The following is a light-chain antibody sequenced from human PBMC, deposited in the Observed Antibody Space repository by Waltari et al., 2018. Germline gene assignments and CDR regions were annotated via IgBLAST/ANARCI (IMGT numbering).Light chain of an antibody. CDR3: QQYNSYPLT. V-gene: IGKV1-5*03. J-gene: IGKJ4*01. Sequence: DIQMTQSPSTLSASLGDRVTITCRARQSISSWLAWYQQKPGKAPKLLIYKASSLESGVPSRFSGMGSWTEFTLTISSLQPDDFATYYCQQYNSYPLTFGGGTKVEIK. CDR1: QSISSW. CDR2: KAS.